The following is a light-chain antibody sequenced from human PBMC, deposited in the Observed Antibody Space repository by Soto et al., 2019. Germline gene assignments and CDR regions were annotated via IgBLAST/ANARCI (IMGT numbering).Light chain of an antibody. J-gene: IGKJ1*01. CDR3: QQYNSYSWT. CDR1: QSISSW. CDR2: KAS. V-gene: IGKV1-5*03. Sequence: DIQMTQSPSTLSASVGDRVTITCRASQSISSWLAWYQQKPGKAPKLLIYKASNLESGVPSRFSGSGTETEFILTISCLQPDDFATYYCQQYNSYSWTFGQGTKV.